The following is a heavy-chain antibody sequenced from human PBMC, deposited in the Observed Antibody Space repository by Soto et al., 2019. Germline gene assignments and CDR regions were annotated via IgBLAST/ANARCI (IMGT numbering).Heavy chain of an antibody. CDR1: GFTFSDYY. D-gene: IGHD6-19*01. Sequence: GSMRLSCAASGFTFSDYYMSWIRQAPGKGLEWVSYISSSSSYTNYADSVKGRFTISRDNAKNSLYLQMNSLRAEDTAVYYCARVLAVAGNLFDPWGQGTLVTVFS. CDR3: ARVLAVAGNLFDP. CDR2: ISSSSSYT. V-gene: IGHV3-11*06. J-gene: IGHJ5*02.